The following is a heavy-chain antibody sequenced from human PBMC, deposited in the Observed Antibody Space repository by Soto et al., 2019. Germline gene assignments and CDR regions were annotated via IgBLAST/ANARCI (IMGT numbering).Heavy chain of an antibody. D-gene: IGHD6-19*01. CDR2: ISAYNGNT. J-gene: IGHJ5*02. Sequence: QVQLVQSGAEVKKPGASVKVSCKASGYTFTSYGISWVRQAPGQGLEWMGWISAYNGNTNYAQKLQGRVTMTTDTSTSTAYMELRSLRSDDTAVYYCVREIAVAGVVRRGWFDPWGQGTLVTVSS. CDR1: GYTFTSYG. V-gene: IGHV1-18*04. CDR3: VREIAVAGVVRRGWFDP.